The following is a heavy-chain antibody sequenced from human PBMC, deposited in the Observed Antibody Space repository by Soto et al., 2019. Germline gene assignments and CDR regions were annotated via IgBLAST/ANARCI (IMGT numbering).Heavy chain of an antibody. J-gene: IGHJ5*02. CDR3: ASAPYYGDFAAGWFDP. Sequence: SESLSRNCPVYVGSCSGYYWSWIRQPPGKGLEWIGEINQSGSTNYNPSLKSRVTISVDTSKNQFSLKLSSVTAADTAVYYCASAPYYGDFAAGWFDPWGQGTLVTVSS. D-gene: IGHD4-17*01. CDR2: INQSGST. V-gene: IGHV4-34*01. CDR1: VGSCSGYY.